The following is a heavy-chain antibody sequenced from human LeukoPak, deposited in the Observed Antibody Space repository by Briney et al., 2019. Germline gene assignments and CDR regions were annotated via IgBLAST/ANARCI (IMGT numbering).Heavy chain of an antibody. J-gene: IGHJ4*02. CDR1: GFTFSGYW. CDR2: INTDGRST. D-gene: IGHD3-22*01. V-gene: IGHV3-74*01. Sequence: GGSLRLSCAASGFTFSGYWMHWVRQVPGKGLLWVSRINTDGRSTTYADSVKGRFTISRDNTKNTLYLQVNSLRAEDTAVYYCARQSYYYDSSGYYHDYWGQGTLVTVSS. CDR3: ARQSYYYDSSGYYHDY.